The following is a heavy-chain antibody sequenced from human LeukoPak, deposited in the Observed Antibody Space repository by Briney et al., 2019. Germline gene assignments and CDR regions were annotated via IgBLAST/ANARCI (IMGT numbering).Heavy chain of an antibody. V-gene: IGHV3-48*02. D-gene: IGHD1-26*01. CDR1: GFTFSGYS. J-gene: IGHJ4*02. CDR3: ARLRGSYHFDY. CDR2: ITSSSSAI. Sequence: GGXXRLSCAASGFTFSGYSMNWVRQAPGKGLEGVSYITSSSSAIYYADSVKGRFTIYRDNDKKSLYMQMNRLRDEDTAVYYCARLRGSYHFDYWGQGTLVTVSS.